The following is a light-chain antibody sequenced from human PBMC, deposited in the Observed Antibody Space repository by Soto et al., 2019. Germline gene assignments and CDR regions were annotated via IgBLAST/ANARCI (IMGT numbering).Light chain of an antibody. V-gene: IGKV3D-15*03. Sequence: MTQSPSTLPASVGDRVTLSCRASQYINTRLAWYQHRPGQAPRLLIYQTSIRAAGIPARFSASGSGTDFTLTISDVQPEDFALYYCHQRQSWPRTFGQGTKVDI. CDR2: QTS. CDR1: QYINTR. CDR3: HQRQSWPRT. J-gene: IGKJ1*01.